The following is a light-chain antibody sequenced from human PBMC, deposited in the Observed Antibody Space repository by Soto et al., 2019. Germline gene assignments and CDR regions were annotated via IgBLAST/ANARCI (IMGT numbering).Light chain of an antibody. CDR3: QQYHSSPVT. Sequence: EIVLTQSPGTLSLSPGEGATLSCRASQSVNNNYLAWYQQRPGQAPRLLIYGASSRPNGVPDRFFGSGSGTDFTLTISRLEPEDFAVFFCQQYHSSPVTFGQGTKVEIK. J-gene: IGKJ1*01. CDR2: GAS. CDR1: QSVNNNY. V-gene: IGKV3-20*01.